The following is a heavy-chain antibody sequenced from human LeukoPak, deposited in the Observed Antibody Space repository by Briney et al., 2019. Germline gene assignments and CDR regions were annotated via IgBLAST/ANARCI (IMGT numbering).Heavy chain of an antibody. CDR2: FYPEDGET. J-gene: IGHJ5*02. V-gene: IGHV1-24*01. D-gene: IGHD2-15*01. CDR3: ATRLLEVAATLNGFDP. CDR1: GYTLHELS. Sequence: GASVKASCKLSGYTLHELSMQRVRQAPGNRLEWMGGFYPEDGETIYAQKFQGRVTMTEDTSTDTAYMELSSLRSEDTAVYYVATRLLEVAATLNGFDPWGQGTLVTVSS.